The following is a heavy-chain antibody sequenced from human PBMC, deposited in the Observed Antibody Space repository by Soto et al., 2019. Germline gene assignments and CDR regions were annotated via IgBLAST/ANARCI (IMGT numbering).Heavy chain of an antibody. CDR2: MNPNSGNT. V-gene: IGHV1-8*01. CDR3: VRFYGMEV. CDR1: GYTFTSYD. Sequence: QVQLVQSGAEVKKPGASVKVSCKASGYTFTSYDINWVRQATGQGLEWMGWMNPNSGNTGYAQKFTGRVTLNRNTSIITVDMELSSLRSGEGAVYYCVRFYGMEVWGQGSSVTVFS. J-gene: IGHJ6*02.